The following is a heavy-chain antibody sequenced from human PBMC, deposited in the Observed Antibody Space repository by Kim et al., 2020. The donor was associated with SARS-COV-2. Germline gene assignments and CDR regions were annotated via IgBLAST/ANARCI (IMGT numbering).Heavy chain of an antibody. V-gene: IGHV4-34*01. CDR1: GGSFSGYY. J-gene: IGHJ4*02. Sequence: SETLSLTCAVYGGSFSGYYWSWIRQPPGKGLEWIGEINHSGSTNYNPSLKSRVTISVDTSKNQFSLKLSSVTAADTAVYYCASSGEGGATGWYWGQGTLVTVSS. CDR3: ASSGEGGATGWY. D-gene: IGHD3-16*01. CDR2: INHSGST.